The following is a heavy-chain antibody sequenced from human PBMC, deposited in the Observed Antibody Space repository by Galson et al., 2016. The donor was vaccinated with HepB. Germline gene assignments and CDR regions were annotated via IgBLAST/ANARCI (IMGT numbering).Heavy chain of an antibody. Sequence: SLRLSCAASGFNFKSWAMHWVRQAPGKGLEWLTVISHDGGDKYYGDSVKGRFTISRDNSKSTLYLQMNSLRTEDTAVYYCARSRREFWGGRDAFDIWCQGTMVSVSS. CDR2: ISHDGGDK. CDR3: ARSRREFWGGRDAFDI. CDR1: GFNFKSWA. D-gene: IGHD3-3*01. J-gene: IGHJ3*02. V-gene: IGHV3-30-3*01.